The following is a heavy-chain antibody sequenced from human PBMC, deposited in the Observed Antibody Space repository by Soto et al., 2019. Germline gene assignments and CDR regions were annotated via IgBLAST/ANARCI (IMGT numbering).Heavy chain of an antibody. J-gene: IGHJ5*02. CDR2: ISDSLST. Sequence: EVQLLESGGGLVQPGGSLRLSCAASGFSFSSYAMSWVRQAPGKGLEWVSTISDSLSTYYAGSVKGRFTISRDNSRNTLYLHMNSLRAEDTAVYHCAKTTTGYCSSTSCLNWFDPWGQGTLVTVSS. CDR3: AKTTTGYCSSTSCLNWFDP. D-gene: IGHD2-2*01. CDR1: GFSFSSYA. V-gene: IGHV3-23*01.